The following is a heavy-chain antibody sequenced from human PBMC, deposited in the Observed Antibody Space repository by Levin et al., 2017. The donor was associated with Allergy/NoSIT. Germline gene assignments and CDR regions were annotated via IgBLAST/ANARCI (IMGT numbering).Heavy chain of an antibody. D-gene: IGHD5-18*01. V-gene: IGHV4-31*03. Sequence: KTSETLSLTCTVSGGSINSGGYYWNWIRQHPGKGLESIGYIYYSGDTYYNPSLESRVTISLDTSRNQFSLKLKSLTAADTAVYYCARRGYSYNDAFNIWGQGTMITVSS. CDR3: ARRGYSYNDAFNI. CDR2: IYYSGDT. CDR1: GGSINSGGYY. J-gene: IGHJ3*02.